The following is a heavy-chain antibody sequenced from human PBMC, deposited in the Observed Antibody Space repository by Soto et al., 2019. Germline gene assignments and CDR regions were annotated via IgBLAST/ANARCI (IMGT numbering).Heavy chain of an antibody. CDR3: ARDQLEGNWFEP. CDR2: IYHSGST. CDR1: GGSISSGGYS. Sequence: PSETLSLTCAVSGGSISSGGYSWSWIRQPPGKGLEWIGEIYHSGSTNYNPSLKSRVTISVDKSKNQFSLKLSSVTAADTAVYYCARDQLEGNWFEPWGQGTLVTVSS. V-gene: IGHV4-30-2*01. J-gene: IGHJ5*02. D-gene: IGHD1-1*01.